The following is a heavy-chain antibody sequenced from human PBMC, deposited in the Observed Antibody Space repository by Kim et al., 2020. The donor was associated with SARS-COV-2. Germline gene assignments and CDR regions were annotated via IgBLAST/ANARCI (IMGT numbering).Heavy chain of an antibody. J-gene: IGHJ4*02. CDR2: YI. V-gene: IGHV3-21*01. D-gene: IGHD5-12*01. CDR3: AREPYGGFAN. Sequence: YIYYADSVKGRITISRDNAKNSLYLQMNSLRAEDTAVYYCAREPYGGFANWGQGTLVTVSS.